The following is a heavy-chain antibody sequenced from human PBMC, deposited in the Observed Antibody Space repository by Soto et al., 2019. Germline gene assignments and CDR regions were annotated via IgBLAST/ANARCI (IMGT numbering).Heavy chain of an antibody. V-gene: IGHV1-18*01. CDR2: ISAYNGNT. D-gene: IGHD3-9*01. CDR1: GYTFTSYG. CDR3: AGDPGFRSDY. Sequence: QVQLVQSGAEVKKPGASVKVSCKASGYTFTSYGISWVRQAPGQRLEWRGWISAYNGNTNYPQKLQGRVTMTTDTSTITAYMELRSLGSDDTAVYYCAGDPGFRSDYCGQGTLVTVSS. J-gene: IGHJ4*02.